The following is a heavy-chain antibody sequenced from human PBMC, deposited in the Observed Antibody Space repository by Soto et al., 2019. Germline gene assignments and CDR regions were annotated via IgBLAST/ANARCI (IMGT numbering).Heavy chain of an antibody. CDR2: IYYSGST. D-gene: IGHD1-1*01. V-gene: IGHV4-31*03. Sequence: QVQLQESGPGQVKPSQTLSLTCTVSGGSVNSGGYHWSWIRQHPGKGLEWIGDIYYSGSTYYNPSLKSRVTISIDTSINHFSLHLSALTAADTAVYYCARAPIPNWNYYGMDVWGQGTTVTVSS. CDR3: ARAPIPNWNYYGMDV. J-gene: IGHJ6*02. CDR1: GGSVNSGGYH.